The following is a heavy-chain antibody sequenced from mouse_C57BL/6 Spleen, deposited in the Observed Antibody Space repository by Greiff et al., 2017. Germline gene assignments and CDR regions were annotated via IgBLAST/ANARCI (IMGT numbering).Heavy chain of an antibody. CDR1: GYSITSGYY. CDR2: ISYDGSN. CDR3: ANLNYGNYYAMDD. V-gene: IGHV3-6*01. D-gene: IGHD2-1*01. J-gene: IGHJ4*01. Sequence: ESGPGLVKPSQSLSLTCSVTGYSITSGYYWNWIRQFPGNKLEWMGYISYDGSNNYNPSLKNQISITRDTSKNQFFLKLNSVTTEDTATYDCANLNYGNYYAMDDWGQGTSVTVAS.